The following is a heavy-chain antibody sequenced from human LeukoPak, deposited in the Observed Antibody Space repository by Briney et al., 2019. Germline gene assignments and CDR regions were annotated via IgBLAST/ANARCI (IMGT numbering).Heavy chain of an antibody. CDR2: INSDGSRT. D-gene: IGHD3-22*01. Sequence: GGSLRLSCAASGFTFSRYWMHWVRQVPGKGLVWVSRINSDGSRTRYADSVKGRFTISRDNGNNTLYLQMNSLRAEDTAVYFCAREDDLGGYYFDYWGQGTLVTVSS. J-gene: IGHJ4*02. CDR1: GFTFSRYW. V-gene: IGHV3-74*01. CDR3: AREDDLGGYYFDY.